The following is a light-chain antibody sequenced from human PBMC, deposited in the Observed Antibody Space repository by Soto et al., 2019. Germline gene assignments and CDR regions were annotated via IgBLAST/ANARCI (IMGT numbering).Light chain of an antibody. Sequence: EIVITQSPGTLSLSPGERASLSCGASQSISSSFLACYQQKPGQPPRLINDGASSRATGIPERCSGSSWRKDSLLIISMLEQDVFTVYCCQQYDSPPRTFGQGTKV. V-gene: IGKV3-20*01. CDR3: QQYDSPPRT. CDR2: GAS. CDR1: QSISSSF. J-gene: IGKJ1*01.